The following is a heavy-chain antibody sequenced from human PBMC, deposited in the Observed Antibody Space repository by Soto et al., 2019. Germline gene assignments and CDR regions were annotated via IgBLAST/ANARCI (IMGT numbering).Heavy chain of an antibody. CDR2: IYSGGGT. J-gene: IGHJ4*02. CDR1: GFTVSAND. CDR3: ARGYGMITFGGVIVIPQFDY. V-gene: IGHV3-66*01. Sequence: GGSLRLSCAASGFTVSANDMSWVRQAPGKGLDWVSVIYSGGGTYYADSVKGRFTISRDNSKNTLYLQMNSLRAEDTAVYYCARGYGMITFGGVIVIPQFDYWGQGTLVTVSS. D-gene: IGHD3-16*02.